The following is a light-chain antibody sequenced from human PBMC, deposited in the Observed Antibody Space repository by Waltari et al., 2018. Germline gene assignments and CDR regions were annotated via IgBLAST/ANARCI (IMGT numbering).Light chain of an antibody. CDR2: DAS. J-gene: IGKJ5*01. CDR1: QSVRIN. V-gene: IGKV3-15*01. Sequence: ETVITQSPATLSVSPGERVTLSCRASQSVRINLAWYQQKPGQAPRLLIYDASTRVAGVPARFSGSGSGTDFTLTISSLQSEDFAVYFCQQYNNWPPITFGQGTRLEI. CDR3: QQYNNWPPIT.